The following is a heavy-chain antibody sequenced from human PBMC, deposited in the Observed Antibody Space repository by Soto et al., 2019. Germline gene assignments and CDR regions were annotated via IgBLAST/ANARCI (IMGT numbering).Heavy chain of an antibody. CDR1: GFTFNNFW. Sequence: EVQLVESGGGLVQPGGSLRLSCAASGFTFNNFWMHWVRQAPGKGLVWVSRIKTDGSNPSYADSVEGRFTISSDNAKNTRYLQMNSLRAEDTAVYYCARDRIAGSGSCDNWGHGTLVTVSS. D-gene: IGHD3-10*01. V-gene: IGHV3-74*01. CDR2: IKTDGSNP. CDR3: ARDRIAGSGSCDN. J-gene: IGHJ4*01.